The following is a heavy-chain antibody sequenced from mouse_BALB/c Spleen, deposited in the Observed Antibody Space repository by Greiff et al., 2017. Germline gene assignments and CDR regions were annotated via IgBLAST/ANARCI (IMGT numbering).Heavy chain of an antibody. D-gene: IGHD2-2*01. J-gene: IGHJ4*01. Sequence: QVQLQQSGPELVKPGALVKISCKASGYTFTSYDINWVKQRPGQGLEWIGWIYPGDGSTKYNEKFKGKATLTADTSSNTAYLQLSSLTSEDTAVYYCASLIYYGYDGWGQGTSVTVSS. V-gene: IGHV1-66*01. CDR1: GYTFTSYD. CDR2: IYPGDGST. CDR3: ASLIYYGYDG.